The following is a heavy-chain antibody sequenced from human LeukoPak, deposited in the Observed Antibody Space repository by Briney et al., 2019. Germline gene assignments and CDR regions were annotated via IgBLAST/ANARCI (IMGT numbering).Heavy chain of an antibody. Sequence: SETLSLTCTVSGDSISSYYWSWIRQPPGKGLEWIGYIYSSGSTYYNPSLKSRVTISVDTSKNQFSLKLSSVTAADTAVYYCARAVGYSSSWQKYYYYYYMDVWGKGTTVTVSS. J-gene: IGHJ6*03. D-gene: IGHD6-13*01. CDR3: ARAVGYSSSWQKYYYYYYMDV. V-gene: IGHV4-59*12. CDR2: IYSSGST. CDR1: GDSISSYY.